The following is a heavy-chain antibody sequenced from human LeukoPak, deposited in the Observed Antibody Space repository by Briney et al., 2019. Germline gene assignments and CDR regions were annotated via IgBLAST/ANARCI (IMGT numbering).Heavy chain of an antibody. CDR3: ARGGLRYFDPFDP. D-gene: IGHD3-9*01. CDR1: GGSISSYY. V-gene: IGHV4-59*01. CDR2: IYYSGST. J-gene: IGHJ5*02. Sequence: SETLSLTCTVSGGSISSYYWSWIRQPPGKGLEWSGYIYYSGSTNYNPSLKSRVTISVDTSKNQFSLKLSSVTAADTAVYYCARGGLRYFDPFDPWGQGTLVTVSS.